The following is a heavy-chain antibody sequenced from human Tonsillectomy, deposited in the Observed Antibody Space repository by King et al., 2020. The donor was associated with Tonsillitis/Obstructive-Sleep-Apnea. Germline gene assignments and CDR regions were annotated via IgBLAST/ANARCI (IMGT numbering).Heavy chain of an antibody. CDR2: IYPGDSDT. D-gene: IGHD4-11*01. CDR1: GYRFTSYW. Sequence: QLVQSGAEVKEPGESLKISCKGSGYRFTSYWIGWVRQMPGKGLEWMAIIYPGDSDTRYSPSFQGQVTISADMSISTAYLQWSSLQASDTAMYYWVRLGYDNSNYEGDFDYWGLGTLVTVSS. V-gene: IGHV5-51*01. CDR3: VRLGYDNSNYEGDFDY. J-gene: IGHJ4*02.